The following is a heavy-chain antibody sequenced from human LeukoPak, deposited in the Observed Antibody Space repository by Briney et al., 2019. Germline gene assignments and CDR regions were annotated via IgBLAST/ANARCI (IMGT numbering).Heavy chain of an antibody. J-gene: IGHJ4*02. D-gene: IGHD4-17*01. CDR3: ARSLAHDYGAYGAYY. CDR2: ISSSSSYI. CDR1: GFTFSSYS. Sequence: GGSLRLSCAASGFTFSSYSMNWVRQAPGKGLEWVSSISSSSSYIYYADSVKGRFTISRDNAKNSLYLQMNSLRAEDTAVYYCARSLAHDYGAYGAYYWGQGTLVTVSS. V-gene: IGHV3-21*01.